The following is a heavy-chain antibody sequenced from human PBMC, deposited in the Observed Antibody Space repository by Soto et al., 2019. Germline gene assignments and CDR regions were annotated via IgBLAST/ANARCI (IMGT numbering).Heavy chain of an antibody. J-gene: IGHJ4*02. D-gene: IGHD6-19*01. V-gene: IGHV1-3*01. CDR1: GYTFTSYA. CDR3: ARVSGIAVAEV. CDR2: INAGNGNT. Sequence: QVQLVQSGAEVKKPGASVKVSCKASGYTFTSYAMHWVRQAPGHSLEWMGWINAGNGNTKYSQKFQGRVTITRDTSASTAYMELSSLRSEDTAVYYCARVSGIAVAEVWGQGTLVTVSS.